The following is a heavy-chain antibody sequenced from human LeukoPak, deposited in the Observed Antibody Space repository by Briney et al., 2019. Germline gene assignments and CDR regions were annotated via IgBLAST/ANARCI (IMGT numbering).Heavy chain of an antibody. Sequence: SETLSLTCTVSGGSISRGGYHWSWIRQQPGKGLEWIGYIYYNGSTYYNPSLKSRVTISVDTSKNQFSLKLSSVTAADTAVYYCARTIRAPANFDYWGQGTLVTVSS. V-gene: IGHV4-31*03. D-gene: IGHD5-24*01. CDR1: GGSISRGGYH. CDR3: ARTIRAPANFDY. CDR2: IYYNGST. J-gene: IGHJ4*02.